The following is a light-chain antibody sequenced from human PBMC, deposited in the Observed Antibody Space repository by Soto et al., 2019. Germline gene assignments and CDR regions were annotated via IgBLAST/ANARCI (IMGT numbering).Light chain of an antibody. Sequence: QSVVTQPPSASGTPGQRVTISCSGSSSNVGSNTVDWYQLLPGTAPKLLIYHNNQRPSGVPDRLSGSKSGTSASLAISGLQSEDEADYYCAVWDDTLKAVVFGGGTKLTDL. CDR2: HNN. CDR1: SSNVGSNT. V-gene: IGLV1-44*01. CDR3: AVWDDTLKAVV. J-gene: IGLJ2*01.